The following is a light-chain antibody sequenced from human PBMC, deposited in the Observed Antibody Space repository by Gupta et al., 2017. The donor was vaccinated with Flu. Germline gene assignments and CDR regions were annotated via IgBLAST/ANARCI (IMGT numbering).Light chain of an antibody. CDR2: DAS. V-gene: IGKV3-20*01. CDR1: QSVSSSY. J-gene: IGKJ3*01. Sequence: GTLYLAPGERATPTCWAGQSVSSSYLAWYQQKPGQAPRLLIYDASSRATGIPDRFSGSGSGTXFALTIXRRGPEDFAVYYCQQEGRSPFTFGXGTKVDIK. CDR3: QQEGRSPFT.